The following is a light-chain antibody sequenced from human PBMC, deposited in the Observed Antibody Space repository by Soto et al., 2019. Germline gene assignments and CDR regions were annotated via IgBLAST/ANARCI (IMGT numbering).Light chain of an antibody. CDR3: SSYRSSSPVYV. J-gene: IGLJ1*01. Sequence: QSALTQPASVSGTPGQSITLSCTGTSSDVGGYNYVSWYQQHPGKAPKLLIYDVTNRPSGVSSRFSGSKSGNTASLTISGLQAEDEADYYCSSYRSSSPVYVFGPGTKLTVL. CDR1: SSDVGGYNY. CDR2: DVT. V-gene: IGLV2-14*03.